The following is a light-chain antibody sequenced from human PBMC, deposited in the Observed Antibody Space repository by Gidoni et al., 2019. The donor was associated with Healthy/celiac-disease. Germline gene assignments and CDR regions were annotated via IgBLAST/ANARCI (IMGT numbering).Light chain of an antibody. J-gene: IGLJ2*01. Sequence: QSARTQPASVSGSPGQSITISCPGTSSDVGSYNLVSWYQQHPGKAPKLMIYEVSKRPSGVSNRFSGSKSGNTASLTIAGLQAEDEADYYCCSYAGSSTVVFGGGTKLTVL. V-gene: IGLV2-23*02. CDR1: SSDVGSYNL. CDR2: EVS. CDR3: CSYAGSSTVV.